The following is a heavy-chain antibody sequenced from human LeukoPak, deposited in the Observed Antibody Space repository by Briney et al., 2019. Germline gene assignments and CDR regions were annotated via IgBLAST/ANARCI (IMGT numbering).Heavy chain of an antibody. CDR3: AYHYDFWSGYTKPYYFDY. D-gene: IGHD3-3*01. V-gene: IGHV4-59*08. J-gene: IGHJ4*02. CDR1: GGSISSYY. Sequence: SETLSLTCTVSGGSISSYYWSWIRQPPGKGLEWIGYIYYSGTTNYNPSLKSRVTISVDTSKNQFSLKLSSVTAADTAVYYCAYHYDFWSGYTKPYYFDYWGQGTLVTVSS. CDR2: IYYSGTT.